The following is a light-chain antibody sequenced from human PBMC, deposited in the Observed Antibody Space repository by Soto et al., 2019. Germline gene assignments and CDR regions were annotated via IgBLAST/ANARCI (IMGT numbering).Light chain of an antibody. CDR2: KAS. V-gene: IGKV1-5*03. J-gene: IGKJ4*01. CDR1: QSISSW. CDR3: QQYNSYSLT. Sequence: LQMTQSPSTLSASVGDRVTITCRASQSISSWLAWYQQKPGKAPKLLIYKASSLQSGVPSRFSGSGSGTEFTLTISCLQPDDFATYYCQQYNSYSLTFGGGTKVDIK.